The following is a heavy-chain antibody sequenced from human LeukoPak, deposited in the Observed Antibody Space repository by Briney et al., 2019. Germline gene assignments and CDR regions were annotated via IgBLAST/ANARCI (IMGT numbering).Heavy chain of an antibody. CDR1: GGSFSGYY. V-gene: IGHV4-30-4*01. CDR3: ASGTYYYGSGSYPSFDY. Sequence: SEALSLTCAVYGGSFSGYYWSWIRQPPGKGLEWIGYIYYSGSTYYNPSLKSRVTISVDTSKNQFSLKLSSVTAADTAVYYCASGTYYYGSGSYPSFDYWGQGTLVTVSS. J-gene: IGHJ4*02. CDR2: IYYSGST. D-gene: IGHD3-10*01.